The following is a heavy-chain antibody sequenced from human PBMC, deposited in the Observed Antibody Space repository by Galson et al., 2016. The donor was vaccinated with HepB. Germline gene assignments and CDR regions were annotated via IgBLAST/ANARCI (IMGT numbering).Heavy chain of an antibody. CDR1: GFIFTNYA. J-gene: IGHJ6*04. CDR3: ARDRRVAVVAATWGLDV. V-gene: IGHV3-33*01. CDR2: IWFDGSNS. D-gene: IGHD6-19*01. Sequence: SLRLSCATSGFIFTNYAMHWARQSPDRGLEWVAVIWFDGSNSYYEESVKGRFTISRDNSNNTLFLQMDSLRADDTATYYCARDRRVAVVAATWGLDVWGKGTMVTVSS.